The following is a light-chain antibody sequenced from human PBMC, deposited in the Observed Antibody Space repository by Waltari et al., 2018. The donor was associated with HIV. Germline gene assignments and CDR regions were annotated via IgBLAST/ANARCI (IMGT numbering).Light chain of an antibody. CDR1: SLDIGLYDF. Sequence: QSVLTQPASMSGSPGQSITISCTGSSLDIGLYDFVSWYKPLPNTAPQLTIYGVDRRPPGITSRFSASKSGDVASLTISGLQAEDEADYYCTSHTLTRVLVFGGGTRLTVL. J-gene: IGLJ3*02. V-gene: IGLV2-14*01. CDR2: GVD. CDR3: TSHTLTRVLV.